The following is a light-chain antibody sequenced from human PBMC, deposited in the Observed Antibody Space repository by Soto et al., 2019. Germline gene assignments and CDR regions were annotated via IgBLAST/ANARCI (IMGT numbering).Light chain of an antibody. J-gene: IGKJ1*01. CDR2: GAA. V-gene: IGKV3-15*01. Sequence: DIVMTQSPVTLSVSPGERATLSCRASQSVFSSLAWYQQKPGQAPRLLIYGAATRATGIPARFSGIGSGTEFTLPISSLQSEDFAIYYCQQYHNWPAFGQGTQVEIK. CDR1: QSVFSS. CDR3: QQYHNWPA.